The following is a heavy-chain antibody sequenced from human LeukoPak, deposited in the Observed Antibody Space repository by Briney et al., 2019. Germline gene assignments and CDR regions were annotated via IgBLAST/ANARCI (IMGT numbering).Heavy chain of an antibody. V-gene: IGHV1-2*02. CDR1: GYTFIDYY. CDR3: AASPNRDYFDH. J-gene: IGHJ4*02. Sequence: VASVTVSRKSSGYTFIDYYMHWVRQAPGQGPGWMGWIKGKRGDTQSAQKFQGRVTMTSDTSISTTYMELSSLKSADTAVYYCAASPNRDYFDHWGQGTLVTVSS. CDR2: IKGKRGDT. D-gene: IGHD2-21*01.